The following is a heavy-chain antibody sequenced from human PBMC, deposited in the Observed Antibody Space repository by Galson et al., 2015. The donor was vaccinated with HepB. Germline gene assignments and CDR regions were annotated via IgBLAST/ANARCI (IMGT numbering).Heavy chain of an antibody. CDR1: GYTFTSYY. CDR3: ARAEKDIVVVPAAHRAIDY. J-gene: IGHJ4*02. CDR2: INPSGGST. V-gene: IGHV1-46*01. Sequence: SVKVSCKASGYTFTSYYMHWVRQAHGQGLEWMGIINPSGGSTSYAQKFQGRVTMTRDTSTSTVYMELSSLRSEDTAVYYCARAEKDIVVVPAAHRAIDYWGQGTLVTVSS. D-gene: IGHD2-2*01.